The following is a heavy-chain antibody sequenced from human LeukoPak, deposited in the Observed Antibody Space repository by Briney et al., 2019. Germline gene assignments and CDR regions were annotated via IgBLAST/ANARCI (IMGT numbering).Heavy chain of an antibody. Sequence: PGGSLRLSCAASGFTFSSYGMNWVRQAPGKGLEWVAFIWYDRSDKYYADSVKGRFTISRDNSKNTLYLQMNSLRAEDTAVYYCACDYGGNSGVDYWGQGTLVTVSS. CDR2: IWYDRSDK. CDR1: GFTFSSYG. V-gene: IGHV3-30*02. J-gene: IGHJ4*02. CDR3: ACDYGGNSGVDY. D-gene: IGHD4-23*01.